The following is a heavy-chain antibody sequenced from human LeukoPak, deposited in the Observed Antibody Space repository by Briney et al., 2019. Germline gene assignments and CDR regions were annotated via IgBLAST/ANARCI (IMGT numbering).Heavy chain of an antibody. Sequence: GASVKVSCKASGHIFISYYIHWVRQAPGQGLEWMGVTNPSDGSTNYAQKFQGRVTMTRDTSATTVYLDLSGLTFEDTAVYYCASDVAREFDHWGQGTLVTVSS. CDR2: TNPSDGST. J-gene: IGHJ4*02. CDR1: GHIFISYY. CDR3: ASDVAREFDH. D-gene: IGHD5-24*01. V-gene: IGHV1-46*01.